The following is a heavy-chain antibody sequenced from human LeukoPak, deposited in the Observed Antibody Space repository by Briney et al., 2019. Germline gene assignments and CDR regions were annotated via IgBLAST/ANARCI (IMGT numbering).Heavy chain of an antibody. CDR3: ARDRRIAARPSLWFDP. D-gene: IGHD6-6*01. CDR1: GYTFTSYG. Sequence: ASVKVSCKASGYTFTSYGISWVRQAPGQGLEWMGWISAYNGNTNYAQKLQGRVTMTTDTSTSTACMELRSLRSDDTAVYYCARDRRIAARPSLWFDPWGQGTLVTVSS. J-gene: IGHJ5*02. V-gene: IGHV1-18*01. CDR2: ISAYNGNT.